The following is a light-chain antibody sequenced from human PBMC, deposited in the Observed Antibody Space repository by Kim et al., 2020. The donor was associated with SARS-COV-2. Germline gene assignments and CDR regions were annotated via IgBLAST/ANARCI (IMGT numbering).Light chain of an antibody. CDR1: SSDVGGYNY. J-gene: IGLJ2*01. Sequence: GQSITISCTGTSSDVGGYNYVSWYQQHPGKAPNLMIYDVSNRPSGVSNRFSGSKSGNTASLTISWLQAEDEADYYCSSYTSSSHVVFGGGTQLTVL. V-gene: IGLV2-14*03. CDR2: DVS. CDR3: SSYTSSSHVV.